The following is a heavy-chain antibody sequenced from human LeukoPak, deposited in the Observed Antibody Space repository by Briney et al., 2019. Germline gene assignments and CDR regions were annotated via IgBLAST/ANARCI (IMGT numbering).Heavy chain of an antibody. CDR2: IIPILGRA. D-gene: IGHD3-22*01. V-gene: IGHV1-69*04. J-gene: IGHJ4*02. Sequence: SVKVSCKASGGTFSSYAISWVRQAPGQGLEWMGRIIPILGRANYAQKFQGRVTITADKSTSTAYMELSSLRSEDTAVYYCARDRGRGYYDSSGSIPFDYWGQGTLVTVSS. CDR1: GGTFSSYA. CDR3: ARDRGRGYYDSSGSIPFDY.